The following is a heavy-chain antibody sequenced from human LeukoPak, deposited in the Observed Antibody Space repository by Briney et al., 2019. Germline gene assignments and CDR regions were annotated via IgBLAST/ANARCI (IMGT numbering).Heavy chain of an antibody. CDR1: GFTFSSYG. Sequence: GGSLRLSCAASGFTFSSYGMHWVRQAPGKGLEWVAFIRYDGSNKYYADSVKGRFTISRDNSKNTLYLHMNSLRAEDTAVYYCAKASPPQYDFWSGYYSGYWGQGTLVTVS. D-gene: IGHD3-3*01. CDR3: AKASPPQYDFWSGYYSGY. CDR2: IRYDGSNK. V-gene: IGHV3-30*02. J-gene: IGHJ4*02.